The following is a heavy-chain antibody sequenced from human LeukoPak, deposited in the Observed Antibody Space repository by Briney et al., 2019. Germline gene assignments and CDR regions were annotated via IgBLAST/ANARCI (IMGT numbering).Heavy chain of an antibody. J-gene: IGHJ4*02. D-gene: IGHD4-23*01. CDR3: ASYGGFDYFGF. CDR1: GFTFNNYW. V-gene: IGHV3-74*01. Sequence: GGSLRLSCAASGFTFNNYWMHWVRQAPGMGLVWVSRIDGGGSSTSYADSVKGRFTISRDSAKNTLYLQMDSLRAEDTAVYYCASYGGFDYFGFWGQGTLVTVSS. CDR2: IDGGGSST.